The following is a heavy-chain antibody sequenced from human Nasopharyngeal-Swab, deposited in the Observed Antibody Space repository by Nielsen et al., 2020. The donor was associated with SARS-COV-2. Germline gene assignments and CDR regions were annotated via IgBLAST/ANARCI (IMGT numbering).Heavy chain of an antibody. CDR3: ARSHGYYDNVWGSYRHNYYYYYMDV. D-gene: IGHD3-16*02. V-gene: IGHV4-34*01. Sequence: WIRQPPGKGLEWIGEINHSGSTNYNPSLKSRVTISVDTSKNQFSLKLSSVTAADTAVYYCARSHGYYDNVWGSYRHNYYYYYMDVWGKGTTVTVSS. J-gene: IGHJ6*03. CDR2: INHSGST.